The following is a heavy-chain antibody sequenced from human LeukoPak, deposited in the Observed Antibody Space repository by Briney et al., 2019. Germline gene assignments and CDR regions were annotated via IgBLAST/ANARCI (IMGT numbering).Heavy chain of an antibody. CDR1: GFTFADYA. D-gene: IGHD2-15*01. J-gene: IGHJ4*02. CDR2: IRARAGST. V-gene: IGHV3-23*01. Sequence: GGSLRLSCAASGFTFADYAMNWFRQAPGKGLEWVSAIRARAGSTYYGDSVKGQFAVSRDNSKNTLYLQMNSLRAEDTAVYYCAKDPHSFLSPVVVDFDQWGQGTLVSVSS. CDR3: AKDPHSFLSPVVVDFDQ.